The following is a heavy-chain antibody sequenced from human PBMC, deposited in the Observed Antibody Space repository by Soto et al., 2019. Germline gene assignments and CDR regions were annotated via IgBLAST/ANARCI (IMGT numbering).Heavy chain of an antibody. D-gene: IGHD6-25*01. CDR2: ISGSGGTT. CDR1: GFTFSSYA. V-gene: IGHV3-23*01. CDR3: AKFFVETGGSSGWPWSFHY. Sequence: EVQLLESGGGLVQPGRSLRLSCAASGFTFSSYAMSWVRQAPGKGLEWVSAISGSGGTTYYADSVKGRFTISRDNSKNTLFLQMNSLRAGDTAVYYCAKFFVETGGSSGWPWSFHYWGQGTLVTVSS. J-gene: IGHJ4*02.